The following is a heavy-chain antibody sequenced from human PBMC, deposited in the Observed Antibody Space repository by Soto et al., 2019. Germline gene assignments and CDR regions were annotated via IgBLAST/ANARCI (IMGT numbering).Heavy chain of an antibody. D-gene: IGHD5-12*01. Sequence: QVQLVESGGGVVQLGRSLRLSCEASGFSLSTYGMHWVRQAPGKGLEWVAVISYDGSNKYHADSVKGRFTISRDNSRNTLYLQMNSLRLDDTAVYYCAKDAPRYSGFDFSQWGQGTLVTVSS. CDR1: GFSLSTYG. V-gene: IGHV3-30*18. J-gene: IGHJ4*02. CDR2: ISYDGSNK. CDR3: AKDAPRYSGFDFSQ.